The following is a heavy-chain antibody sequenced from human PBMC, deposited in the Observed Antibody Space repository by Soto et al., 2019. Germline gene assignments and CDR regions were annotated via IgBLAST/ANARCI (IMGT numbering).Heavy chain of an antibody. CDR1: GGSFSGYY. Sequence: SETLSLTCAVYGGSFSGYYWNWIRRPPGKGLEWIGEINYSGSTNYNPSLKSRVTISVDTSKYQFSLKLSSVTAADTAVYYCARADYDILTGNYGMDVWGQGTTVTVSS. CDR3: ARADYDILTGNYGMDV. V-gene: IGHV4-34*01. CDR2: INYSGST. D-gene: IGHD3-9*01. J-gene: IGHJ6*02.